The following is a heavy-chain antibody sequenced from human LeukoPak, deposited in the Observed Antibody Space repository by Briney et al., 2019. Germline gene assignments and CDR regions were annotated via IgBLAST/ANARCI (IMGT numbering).Heavy chain of an antibody. CDR2: IYYSGST. J-gene: IGHJ4*02. CDR3: ASHSSSWSPFDY. D-gene: IGHD6-13*01. CDR1: GGSISSYY. V-gene: IGHV4-59*01. Sequence: SETLSLTCTVSGGSISSYYWSWIRQPPGKGLEWIGYIYYSGSTNYNPSLKSRVTISVDTSKNQFSLKLSSVTAADTAVYCCASHSSSWSPFDYWGQGTLVTVSS.